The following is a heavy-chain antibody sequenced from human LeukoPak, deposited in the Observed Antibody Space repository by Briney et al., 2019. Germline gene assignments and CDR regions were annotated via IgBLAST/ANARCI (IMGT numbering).Heavy chain of an antibody. J-gene: IGHJ3*01. V-gene: IGHV1-18*04. D-gene: IGHD2-15*01. CDR1: GYSFTSYA. Sequence: GASVKVSCKASGYSFTSYAINWVRQAPGQGLEWMGRFTTATTTHAKHLQARVTMTTDTSTNTAYLELSSLRSDDTAVYYCCRPMTALPVRGAFDLWGQGTMVTVAS. CDR2: FTTATT. CDR3: CRPMTALPVRGAFDL.